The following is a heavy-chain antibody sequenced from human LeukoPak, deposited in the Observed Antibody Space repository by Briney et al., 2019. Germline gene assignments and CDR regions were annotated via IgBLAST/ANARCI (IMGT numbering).Heavy chain of an antibody. J-gene: IGHJ4*02. CDR1: GFTFSSYS. V-gene: IGHV3-21*01. CDR2: ISSSSSYI. Sequence: TGGSLRLSCAASGFTFSSYSMNWVRQAPGKGLEWVSSISSSSSYIYYADSVKGRFTISRDNAKNSLYLQMNSLRAEDTAVYYCARDNARLRFLEWLPDPNFDYWAREPWSPSPQ. CDR3: ARDNARLRFLEWLPDPNFDY. D-gene: IGHD3-3*01.